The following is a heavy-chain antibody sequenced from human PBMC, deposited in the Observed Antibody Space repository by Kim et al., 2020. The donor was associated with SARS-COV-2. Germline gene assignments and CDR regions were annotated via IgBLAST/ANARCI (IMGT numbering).Heavy chain of an antibody. D-gene: IGHD6-13*01. J-gene: IGHJ6*01. CDR3: ARGPRGVAAAVDYYYYYG. V-gene: IGHV4-34*01. Sequence: SETLSLTCAVYGGSFSGYYWSWIRQPPGKGLEWIGEINHSGSTNYNPSLKSRVTISVDTSKNQFSLKLSSVTAADTAVYYCARGPRGVAAAVDYYYYYG. CDR1: GGSFSGYY. CDR2: INHSGST.